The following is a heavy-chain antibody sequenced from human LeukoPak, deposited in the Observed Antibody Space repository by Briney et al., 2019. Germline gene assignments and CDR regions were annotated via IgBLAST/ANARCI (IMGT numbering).Heavy chain of an antibody. V-gene: IGHV4-59*01. CDR1: GDSFNEYY. CDR3: ARDGGLQSHFDY. Sequence: PSETLSLTCSVFGDSFNEYYWNWVRQPPGKGLQWIGYIYHNGNSNYNPSLKGRLTISVDTAKNQFSLKLPSVTAAATAVYYCARDGGLQSHFDYWGQGALVTVSS. CDR2: IYHNGNS. J-gene: IGHJ4*02. D-gene: IGHD5-24*01.